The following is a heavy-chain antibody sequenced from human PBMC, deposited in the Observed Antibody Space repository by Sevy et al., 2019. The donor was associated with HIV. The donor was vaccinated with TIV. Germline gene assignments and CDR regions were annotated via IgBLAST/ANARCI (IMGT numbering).Heavy chain of an antibody. Sequence: GGSLRLSCVASGFTFRSFSMRWVRQAPGKGLEWVAAIWYDGRTERYADSVQGRFTISRDNSKKTLYLQMNSLRDEDTAICYCARDAARVIVPTAGFDSWGQGTLVTVSS. J-gene: IGHJ5*01. CDR1: GFTFRSFS. V-gene: IGHV3-33*01. CDR3: ARDAARVIVPTAGFDS. CDR2: IWYDGRTE. D-gene: IGHD1-1*01.